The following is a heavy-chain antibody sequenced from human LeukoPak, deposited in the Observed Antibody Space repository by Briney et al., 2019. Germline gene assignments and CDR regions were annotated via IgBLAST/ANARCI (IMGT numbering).Heavy chain of an antibody. CDR3: TKRIAAVVDAFDI. CDR1: GFTFSSYA. J-gene: IGHJ3*02. CDR2: ISYDGSNK. D-gene: IGHD6-13*01. V-gene: IGHV3-30*04. Sequence: GGSLRDSCAASGFTFSSYAMHWVRQAPGKGPEWVAVISYDGSNKYYADSVKGRFTISRDNSKNTLYLQMNSLRAEDTAVYYCTKRIAAVVDAFDIWGQGTMVTVSA.